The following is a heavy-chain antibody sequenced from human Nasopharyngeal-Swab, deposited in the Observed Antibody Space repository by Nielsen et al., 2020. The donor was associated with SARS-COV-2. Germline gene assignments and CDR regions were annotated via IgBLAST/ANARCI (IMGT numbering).Heavy chain of an antibody. Sequence: GGSLRLSCTASGFSFVDYAMSWFRQAPGKGLEWIAFIRSNTHGGTTEYAASVRGRFVMSRDDSKLIAYLLLNSLKTEDTGVYYCTRVLVAAGPMLDYWGQGTLVTVSS. D-gene: IGHD6-13*01. J-gene: IGHJ4*02. CDR3: TRVLVAAGPMLDY. CDR1: GFSFVDYA. V-gene: IGHV3-49*03. CDR2: IRSNTHGGTT.